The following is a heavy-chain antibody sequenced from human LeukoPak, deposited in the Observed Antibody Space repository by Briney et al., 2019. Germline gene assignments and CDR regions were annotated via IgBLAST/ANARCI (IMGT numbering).Heavy chain of an antibody. CDR3: AADGEYAFLV. Sequence: QTGGSLRLSCAASGLTFHNTWMHWIRHPPGKGLVWVSRIINDGITTTYADSVKGRFTISRDNAKKTVYLQMNSLRADDTAVYYCAADGEYAFLVWGQGTMVTVSS. CDR2: IINDGITT. D-gene: IGHD2/OR15-2a*01. J-gene: IGHJ3*01. CDR1: GLTFHNTW. V-gene: IGHV3-74*01.